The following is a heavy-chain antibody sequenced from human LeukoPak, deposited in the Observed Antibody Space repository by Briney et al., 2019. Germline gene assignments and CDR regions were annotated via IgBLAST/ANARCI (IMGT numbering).Heavy chain of an antibody. J-gene: IGHJ4*02. Sequence: KPSETLSLTCTVSGGSISSYYWSWLRQPPGKGLEWIGYVYYSGSTNYNPSLKSRVTISVDTSKNQFSLKLSSVTAADTAVYYCARGGRYLDYWGQGTLVTVSS. V-gene: IGHV4-59*01. CDR2: VYYSGST. CDR3: ARGGRYLDY. D-gene: IGHD3-9*01. CDR1: GGSISSYY.